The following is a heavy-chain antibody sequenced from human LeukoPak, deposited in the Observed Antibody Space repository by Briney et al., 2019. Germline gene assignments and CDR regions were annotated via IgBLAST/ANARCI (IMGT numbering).Heavy chain of an antibody. D-gene: IGHD5-12*01. CDR2: IYYSGST. CDR3: AVERDSGYGPAHYYYYMDV. CDR1: GGSISSYY. V-gene: IGHV4-59*08. Sequence: PSETLSLTCTVSGGSISSYYWSWIRQPPGKGLEWIGYIYYSGSTNYNPSLKSRVTISVDTSKNQFSLKLSSVTAADTAVYYCAVERDSGYGPAHYYYYMDVWGKGTTVTVSS. J-gene: IGHJ6*03.